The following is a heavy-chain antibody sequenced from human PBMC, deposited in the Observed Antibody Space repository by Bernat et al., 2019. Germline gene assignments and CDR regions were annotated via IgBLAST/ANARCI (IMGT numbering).Heavy chain of an antibody. CDR2: IYSGGHT. CDR1: GGSISSSNW. Sequence: VQLQESGPGLVKPSGTLSLTCAVSGGSISSSNWWSWVRQAPGKGLEWVSVIYSGGHTYYADSVKGRFTISRDNFKNTLDLQMNSLRAEDTAVYYCARGLYGDPFYWGQGTLVTVSS. J-gene: IGHJ4*02. CDR3: ARGLYGDPFY. V-gene: IGHV3-66*01. D-gene: IGHD4-17*01.